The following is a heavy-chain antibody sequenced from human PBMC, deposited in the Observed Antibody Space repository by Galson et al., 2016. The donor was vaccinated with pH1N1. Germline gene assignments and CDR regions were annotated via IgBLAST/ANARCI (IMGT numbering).Heavy chain of an antibody. D-gene: IGHD3-3*01. CDR3: ARESLEWLIISGHRVELNWFDS. CDR1: GGSISSDSDY. J-gene: IGHJ5*01. CDR2: VSGTGTT. Sequence: TLSLTCTVSGGSISSDSDYRTWIRQPAGKGLEWIGRVSGTGTTNYNPSLKSRVTISIDTSKNQFSLKMASVTAADTAVYFCARESLEWLIISGHRVELNWFDSWGQGTLVTVSS. V-gene: IGHV4-61*02.